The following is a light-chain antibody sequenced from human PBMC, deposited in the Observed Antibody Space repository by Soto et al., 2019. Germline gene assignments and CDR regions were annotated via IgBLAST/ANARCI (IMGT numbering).Light chain of an antibody. CDR2: GTS. J-gene: IGKJ1*01. V-gene: IGKV3-20*01. Sequence: EIVLTQSPGTLSLSPGDRATLPCRASQSINGNYLHWYQQKPGQAPRLLIFGTSSRATGIPDRFIGGGSGTDFTLTISRLEPEDFAVYYCQQCGSLPGTFGQGTKVDIK. CDR1: QSINGNY. CDR3: QQCGSLPGT.